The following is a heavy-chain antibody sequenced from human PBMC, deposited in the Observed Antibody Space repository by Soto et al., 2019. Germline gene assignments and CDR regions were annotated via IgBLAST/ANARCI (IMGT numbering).Heavy chain of an antibody. CDR2: INHGGST. J-gene: IGHJ6*02. Sequence: SETLSLTCAVYGGSFSGYYWSWIRQPPGKGLEWIGEINHGGSTNYNPSLKSRVTISVDTSKNQFSLKLSSVTAADTAVYYCARDYGSGSYYGVYDGMDVWGQGTTVT. CDR1: GGSFSGYY. V-gene: IGHV4-34*01. CDR3: ARDYGSGSYYGVYDGMDV. D-gene: IGHD3-10*01.